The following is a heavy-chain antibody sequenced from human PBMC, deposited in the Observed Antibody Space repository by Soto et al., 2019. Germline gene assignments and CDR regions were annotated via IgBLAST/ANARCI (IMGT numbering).Heavy chain of an antibody. V-gene: IGHV4-34*01. CDR3: ARGGGGSYYYYYYGMDV. CDR1: GGSFSGYY. Sequence: SETLSLTCAVYGGSFSGYYWSWIRQPPGKGLEWIGEINHRGSTNYNPSLKSRVTISVDTSKNQFSLKLSSVTAADTAVYYCARGGGGSYYYYYYGMDVWGQGTTVT. J-gene: IGHJ6*02. CDR2: INHRGST. D-gene: IGHD1-26*01.